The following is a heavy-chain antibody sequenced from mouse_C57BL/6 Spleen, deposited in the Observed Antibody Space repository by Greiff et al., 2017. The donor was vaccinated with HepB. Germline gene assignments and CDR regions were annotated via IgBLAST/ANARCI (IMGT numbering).Heavy chain of an antibody. CDR1: GYTFTSYW. Sequence: VQLQQPGAELVKPGASVKLSCKASGYTFTSYWMHWVKQRPGQGLEWIGMIHPNSGSTNYNEKFKSKATLTVDKSSSTAYMQLSSLTSEDSAVYYCATRGDNYYGSSYSWYFDVWGTGTTVTVSS. V-gene: IGHV1-64*01. J-gene: IGHJ1*03. D-gene: IGHD1-1*01. CDR2: IHPNSGST. CDR3: ATRGDNYYGSSYSWYFDV.